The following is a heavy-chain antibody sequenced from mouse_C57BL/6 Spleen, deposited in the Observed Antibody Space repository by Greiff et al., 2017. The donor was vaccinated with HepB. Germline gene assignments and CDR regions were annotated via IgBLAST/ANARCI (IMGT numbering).Heavy chain of an antibody. CDR1: GFTFSDYG. CDR3: ARRHLRFHYYAMDY. V-gene: IGHV5-17*01. Sequence: EVQLQESGGGLVKPGGSLKLSCAASGFTFSDYGMHWVRQAPEKGLEWVAYISSGSSTIYYADTVKGRFTISRYNAKNTLFLQMTSLRSEDTAMYYCARRHLRFHYYAMDYWGQGTSVTVSS. J-gene: IGHJ4*01. CDR2: ISSGSSTI. D-gene: IGHD3-2*02.